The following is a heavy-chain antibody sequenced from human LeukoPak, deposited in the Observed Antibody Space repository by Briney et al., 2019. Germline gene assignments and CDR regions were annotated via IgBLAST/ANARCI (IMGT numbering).Heavy chain of an antibody. CDR2: INHSGST. CDR3: ARRRGTAMVLGYDY. D-gene: IGHD5-18*01. Sequence: PSETLSLTCAVSGGSFSGYYWSWIRQPPGKGLEWIGEINHSGSTNYIPSLKSRVTISVDTSKNQFSLKLSSVTAADTAVYYCARRRGTAMVLGYDYWGQGTLVTVSS. J-gene: IGHJ4*02. CDR1: GGSFSGYY. V-gene: IGHV4-34*01.